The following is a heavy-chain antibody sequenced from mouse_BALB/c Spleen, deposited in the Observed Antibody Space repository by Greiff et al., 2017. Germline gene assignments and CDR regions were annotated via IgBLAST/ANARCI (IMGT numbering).Heavy chain of an antibody. Sequence: EVHLVESGPSLVKPSQTLSLTCSVTGDSITSGYWNWIRKFPGNKLEYMGYISYSGSTYYNPSLKSRISITRDTSKNQYYLQLNSVTTEDTATYYCARYQIYYGYVGYFDVWGAGTTVTVSS. CDR2: ISYSGST. D-gene: IGHD1-2*01. V-gene: IGHV3-8*02. CDR3: ARYQIYYGYVGYFDV. CDR1: GDSITSGY. J-gene: IGHJ1*01.